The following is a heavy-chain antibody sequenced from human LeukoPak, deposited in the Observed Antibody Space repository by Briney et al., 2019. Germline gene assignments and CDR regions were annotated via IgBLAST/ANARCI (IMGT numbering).Heavy chain of an antibody. J-gene: IGHJ4*02. V-gene: IGHV3-43*02. CDR2: ISGDGGST. Sequence: GGSLRLSCAASGFTFDDYAMYWVRQAPGKGLEWVSLISGDGGSTYYADSVKGRFTISRDNSKNSLYLQMNSLRTEDTALCYCAKAHVGASDYWGQGTLVTVSS. CDR3: AKAHVGASDY. CDR1: GFTFDDYA. D-gene: IGHD1-26*01.